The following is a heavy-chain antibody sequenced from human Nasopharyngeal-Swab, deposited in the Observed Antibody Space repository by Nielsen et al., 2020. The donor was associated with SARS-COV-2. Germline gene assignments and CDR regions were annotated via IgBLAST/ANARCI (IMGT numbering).Heavy chain of an antibody. V-gene: IGHV3-23*01. D-gene: IGHD5-12*01. J-gene: IGHJ6*02. Sequence: GGSLRLSCAASGFTFRSYAISWVRQAPGKGLEWVSVISGSDHTTYYADSVKGRFTISRDNSKNTVNLQMSSLRVEDTAIYYCAKDRDSGDDSDDYYHYYGMDVWGQGTTVTVSS. CDR1: GFTFRSYA. CDR3: AKDRDSGDDSDDYYHYYGMDV. CDR2: ISGSDHTT.